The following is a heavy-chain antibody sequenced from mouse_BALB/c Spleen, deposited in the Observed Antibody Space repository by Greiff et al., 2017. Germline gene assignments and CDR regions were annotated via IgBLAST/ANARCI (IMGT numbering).Heavy chain of an antibody. D-gene: IGHD2-3*01. V-gene: IGHV5-17*02. Sequence: EVNLVESGGGLVQPGGSRKLSCAASGFTFSSFGMHWVRQAPEKGLEWVAYISSGSSTIYYADTVKGRFTISRDNPKNTLFLQMTSLRSEDTAMYYCARDGYYRDYYAMDYWGQGTSVTVSS. J-gene: IGHJ4*01. CDR1: GFTFSSFG. CDR3: ARDGYYRDYYAMDY. CDR2: ISSGSSTI.